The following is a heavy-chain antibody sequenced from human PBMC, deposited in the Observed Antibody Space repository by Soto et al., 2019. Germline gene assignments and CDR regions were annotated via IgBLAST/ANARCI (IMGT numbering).Heavy chain of an antibody. V-gene: IGHV1-69*12. CDR1: GGTFSSYA. Sequence: QVQLVQSGAEVKKPGSSVKVSCKASGGTFSSYAISWVRQAPGQGLEWMGGIIPIFGTANYAQKFQGRVTITADESTSTAYMELSSLRSEDTAVYYCAREEGGGVAAGGYYYYCMDVWGQGTTVTVSS. CDR2: IIPIFGTA. D-gene: IGHD2-15*01. CDR3: AREEGGGVAAGGYYYYCMDV. J-gene: IGHJ6*02.